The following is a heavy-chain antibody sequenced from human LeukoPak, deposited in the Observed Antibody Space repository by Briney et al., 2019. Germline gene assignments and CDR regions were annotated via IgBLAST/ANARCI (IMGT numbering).Heavy chain of an antibody. CDR2: IHHRGTT. Sequence: SETLSLTCIVSGGSISTNTYYWGWIRLPPGKGLEWIGEIHHRGTTYYNPSLRSRVTISVDTSKNQFSLKLSSVTAADTAVYYCARIGRYTFDYWGQGTLVTVSS. D-gene: IGHD5-24*01. J-gene: IGHJ4*02. CDR1: GGSISTNTYY. CDR3: ARIGRYTFDY. V-gene: IGHV4-39*07.